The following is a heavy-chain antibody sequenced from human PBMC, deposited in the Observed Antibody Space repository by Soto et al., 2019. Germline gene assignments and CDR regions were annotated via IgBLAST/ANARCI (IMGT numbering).Heavy chain of an antibody. CDR3: ARAAMYYYGSGTMNWFDP. Sequence: QVQLQQWGAGLLKPSETLSLTCAVYGGSFSGYYWRWIRQPPGKGLEWIGEINHSGSTNYNPSLKSRVTISVDTSKNQFSLKLSSVTAADTAVYYCARAAMYYYGSGTMNWFDPWGQGTLVTVSS. CDR1: GGSFSGYY. D-gene: IGHD3-10*01. CDR2: INHSGST. V-gene: IGHV4-34*01. J-gene: IGHJ5*02.